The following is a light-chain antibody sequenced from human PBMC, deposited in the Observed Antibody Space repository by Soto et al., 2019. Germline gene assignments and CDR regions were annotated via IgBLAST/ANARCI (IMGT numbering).Light chain of an antibody. CDR1: QSVISSY. J-gene: IGKJ4*01. V-gene: IGKV3-20*01. Sequence: DIGLTQSPGTLSLSPGERATLSCRASQSVISSYLAWYQQKPGQAPRLLIFDASTRATGTPDTFSGSGSGTDFTLNITRLDPADFAVYYCQQYGSSITLGGGTKVEMK. CDR3: QQYGSSIT. CDR2: DAS.